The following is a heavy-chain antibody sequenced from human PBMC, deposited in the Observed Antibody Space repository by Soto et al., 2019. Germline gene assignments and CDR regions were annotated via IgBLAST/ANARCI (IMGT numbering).Heavy chain of an antibody. CDR2: INHSGST. D-gene: IGHD3-10*01. Sequence: SETLSLTCAVYGGSFSGYYWSWIRQPPGKGLEWIGEINHSGSTNYNPSLKSRVTISVDTSKNQFSLKLSSVTAADTAVYYCARGQLITMARGVNLYYYYGMDVWGQGTTVTVSS. CDR1: GGSFSGYY. J-gene: IGHJ6*02. V-gene: IGHV4-34*01. CDR3: ARGQLITMARGVNLYYYYGMDV.